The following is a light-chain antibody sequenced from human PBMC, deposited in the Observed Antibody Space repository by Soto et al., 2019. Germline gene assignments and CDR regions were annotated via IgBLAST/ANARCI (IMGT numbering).Light chain of an antibody. J-gene: IGKJ2*01. CDR1: QSIGGW. CDR3: QHYHSYPYT. Sequence: DIQMTQSPSTLSASVGDRVTITCRASQSIGGWLAWYQQRPGKAPRLLIYDASSVESGVPSRFRGSRSGTKFTLAISSLQPEDFATYYCQHYHSYPYTFGQGTKLEIK. CDR2: DAS. V-gene: IGKV1-5*01.